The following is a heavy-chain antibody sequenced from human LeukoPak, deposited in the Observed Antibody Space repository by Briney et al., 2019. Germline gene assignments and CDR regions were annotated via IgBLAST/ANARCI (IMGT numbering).Heavy chain of an antibody. CDR1: GFTFSSYG. CDR2: ISYDGSNK. CDR3: ARDKFDYDSSGYYD. D-gene: IGHD3-22*01. V-gene: IGHV3-30*03. Sequence: GGSLRLSCAASGFTFSSYGMHWVRQAPGKGLEWVAVISYDGSNKYYADSVKGRFTISRDNSKNTLYLQMNSLRAEDTAVYYCARDKFDYDSSGYYDWGQGTLVTVSS. J-gene: IGHJ4*02.